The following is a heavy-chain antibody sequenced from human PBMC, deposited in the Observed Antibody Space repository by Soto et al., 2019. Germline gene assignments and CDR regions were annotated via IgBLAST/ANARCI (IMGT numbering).Heavy chain of an antibody. CDR3: ASRSSGWYALPYYYYGMDV. Sequence: QVQLVESGGGVVQPGGSLRLSCAASGFTFSSYAMHWVRQAPGKGLEWVAVISYDGSNKYYADSVKGRFTISRDNSKNTLYLQMNSLRAEDTAVYYCASRSSGWYALPYYYYGMDVWGQGTTVTVSS. CDR1: GFTFSSYA. D-gene: IGHD6-19*01. V-gene: IGHV3-30-3*01. J-gene: IGHJ6*02. CDR2: ISYDGSNK.